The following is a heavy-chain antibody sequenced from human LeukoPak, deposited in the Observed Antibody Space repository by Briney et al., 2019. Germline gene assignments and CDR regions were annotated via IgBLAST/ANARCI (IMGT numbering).Heavy chain of an antibody. CDR3: ARDTDRRSSPGSWFDP. D-gene: IGHD2-15*01. J-gene: IGHJ5*02. V-gene: IGHV4-59*11. CDR2: IFYSGHT. Sequence: SETLSLTCTVSGGSITSHSWGWIRQPPGKGLEWLGYIFYSGHTNYNPSLRSRISISVDTSKTQFSLRLTSVTAADTAVYYCARDTDRRSSPGSWFDPWGQGTLVTVSS. CDR1: GGSITSHS.